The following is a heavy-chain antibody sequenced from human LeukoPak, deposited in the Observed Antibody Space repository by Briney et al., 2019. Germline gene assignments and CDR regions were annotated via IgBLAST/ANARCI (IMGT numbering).Heavy chain of an antibody. Sequence: GGSLRLSCAASGFTFSSYGMHWVRQAPGKGLEGVAFIRYDGSNKYYADSVKDRFTISRDNSKNTLYLQMNSLRAEDTAVYYCAKDPASSIAVAGYYYYYYYMDVWGKGTTVTISS. CDR1: GFTFSSYG. CDR2: IRYDGSNK. J-gene: IGHJ6*03. CDR3: AKDPASSIAVAGYYYYYYYMDV. D-gene: IGHD6-19*01. V-gene: IGHV3-30*02.